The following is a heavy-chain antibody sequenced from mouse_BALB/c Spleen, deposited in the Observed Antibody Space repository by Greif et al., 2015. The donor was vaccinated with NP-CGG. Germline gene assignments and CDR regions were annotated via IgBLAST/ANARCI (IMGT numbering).Heavy chain of an antibody. V-gene: IGHV1S130*01. CDR2: IHPNSGNT. Sequence: VQQQQSGSVLVRPGASVKLSCKASGYTFTSSWMHWAKQRPGQGLEWIGEIHPNSGNTNYNEKFKGKATLTVDTSSSTAYVDLSSLTSEDSAVYYCARYGNYGAWFAYWGQGTLVTVSA. J-gene: IGHJ3*01. D-gene: IGHD2-1*01. CDR3: ARYGNYGAWFAY. CDR1: GYTFTSSW.